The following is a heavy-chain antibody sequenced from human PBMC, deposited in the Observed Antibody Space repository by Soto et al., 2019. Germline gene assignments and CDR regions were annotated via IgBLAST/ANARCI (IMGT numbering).Heavy chain of an antibody. Sequence: SETLSLTCTVSGGSISSGGYYWSWIRQHPGKGLEWIGYIYYSGSTYYNPSLKSRVTISVDTSKNQFSLKLSSVTAADTAVYYCARGGGYDPDPCFDYWGQGTLVTVSS. CDR2: IYYSGST. V-gene: IGHV4-31*03. CDR1: GGSISSGGYY. D-gene: IGHD5-12*01. CDR3: ARGGGYDPDPCFDY. J-gene: IGHJ4*02.